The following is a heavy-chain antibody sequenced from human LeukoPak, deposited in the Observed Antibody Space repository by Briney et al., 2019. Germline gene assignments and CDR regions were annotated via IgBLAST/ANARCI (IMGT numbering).Heavy chain of an antibody. D-gene: IGHD3-3*01. CDR2: IYHSGST. J-gene: IGHJ4*02. Sequence: SETLSLTCTVSGGSISTYYWNWIRQPPGKGLEWIGYIYHSGSTNYNPSLQSRVTISVDTSKNQFSLNLNSVTAADTAVYYCARRHYDFWSGYSLGFDYWGQGTLVTVSS. CDR1: GGSISTYY. CDR3: ARRHYDFWSGYSLGFDY. V-gene: IGHV4-59*01.